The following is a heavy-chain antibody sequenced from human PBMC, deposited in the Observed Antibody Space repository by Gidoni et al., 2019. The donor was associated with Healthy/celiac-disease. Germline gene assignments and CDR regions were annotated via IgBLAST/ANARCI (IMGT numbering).Heavy chain of an antibody. J-gene: IGHJ4*02. D-gene: IGHD3-10*01. CDR1: GGSFSGYY. V-gene: IGHV4-34*01. Sequence: QVQLQQWGAGLLKPSATLSLTCAVYGGSFSGYYWSWIRQPPGKGLEWIGEINHSGSTNYNPSLKSRVTISVDTSKNQFSLKLSSVTAADTAVYYCARGGVTMVRGVIYWGQGTLGHRLL. CDR3: ARGGVTMVRGVIY. CDR2: INHSGST.